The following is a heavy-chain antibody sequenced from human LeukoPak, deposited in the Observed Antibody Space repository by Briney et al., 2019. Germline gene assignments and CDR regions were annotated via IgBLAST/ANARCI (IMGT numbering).Heavy chain of an antibody. D-gene: IGHD3-10*01. J-gene: IGHJ4*02. CDR3: ARDSALLSYGSGSYYNFDY. CDR1: GYTFTGHY. V-gene: IGHV1-2*06. CDR2: INPNSGGT. Sequence: GASVKVSCKASGYTFTGHYMHWVRQAPGQGLEWMGRINPNSGGTNYAQKFQGRVTMTRDTSISTAYMELSRLRSDDTAVYYCARDSALLSYGSGSYYNFDYWGQGTLVTVSS.